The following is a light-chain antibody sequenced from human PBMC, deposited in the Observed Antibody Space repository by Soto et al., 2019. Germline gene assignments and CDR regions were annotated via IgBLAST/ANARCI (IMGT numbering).Light chain of an antibody. Sequence: EIVLTQSPATLYLSPGERASLSCRASQSVSYYLAWYQQKPGQAPRLLIYDASNRAPGIPARFSGTGSGTDLTLTISSLEPEDLAVYYCQQRSSYPLTFGGGTNVGIK. CDR2: DAS. CDR1: QSVSYY. J-gene: IGKJ4*01. CDR3: QQRSSYPLT. V-gene: IGKV3-11*01.